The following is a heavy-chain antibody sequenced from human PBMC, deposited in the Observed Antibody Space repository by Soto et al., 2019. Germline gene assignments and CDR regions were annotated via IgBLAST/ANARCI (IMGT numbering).Heavy chain of an antibody. D-gene: IGHD2-15*01. CDR2: IGYDGSNK. CDR1: GFTFSSYG. CDR3: ARRSAILGYCSGGSCSSLDY. J-gene: IGHJ4*02. Sequence: QVQLVESGGGVAQPGRSLRPSCAAPGFTFSSYGMHWARQAPGKGLEWVAVIGYDGSNKYDADSVKGRFTISRENSKNTLYLQMNSLRAEDTAVYYCARRSAILGYCSGGSCSSLDYWGQGTLVTVSS. V-gene: IGHV3-33*01.